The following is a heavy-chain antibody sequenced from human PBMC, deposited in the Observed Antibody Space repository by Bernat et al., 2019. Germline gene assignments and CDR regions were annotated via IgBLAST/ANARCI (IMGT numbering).Heavy chain of an antibody. CDR2: IYYSGST. V-gene: IGHV4-59*01. CDR1: GGSISSYY. D-gene: IGHD4-23*01. CDR3: ASVFGGNSAYWYFDL. Sequence: QVQLQESGPGLVKPSETLSLTCTVSGGSISSYYWSWIRQPPGKGLEWIGYIYYSGSTNYNPSLKSRVTISVDTSKNQFSLKLTSVTAADTAVYYCASVFGGNSAYWYFDLWGRGTQVTVSS. J-gene: IGHJ2*01.